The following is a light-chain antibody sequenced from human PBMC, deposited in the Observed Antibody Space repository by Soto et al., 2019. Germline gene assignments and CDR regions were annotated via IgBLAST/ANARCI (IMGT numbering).Light chain of an antibody. Sequence: ETLLTQSPVTLSLSPGERATPSCRASQSVSDRLAWYQQKPGQAPRLLIYDTSNRATGIPARFSGSGSGTDFTLTISSLEPEDFAVYYCQQRSSWPLTFGGGTKVDIK. V-gene: IGKV3-11*01. CDR2: DTS. CDR1: QSVSDR. CDR3: QQRSSWPLT. J-gene: IGKJ4*01.